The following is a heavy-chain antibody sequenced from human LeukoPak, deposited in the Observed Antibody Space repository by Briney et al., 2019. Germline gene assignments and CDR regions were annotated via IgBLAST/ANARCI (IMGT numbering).Heavy chain of an antibody. CDR2: IYYSGST. J-gene: IGHJ6*02. CDR3: ARDPQFSGYYGMDV. CDR1: GGSISSSSYY. Sequence: SETLSLTCTVSGGSISSSSYYRGWIRQPPGKGLEWIGSIYYSGSTYYNPSLKSRVTISVDTSKNQFSLKLSSVTAADTAVYYCARDPQFSGYYGMDVWGQGTTVTVSS. V-gene: IGHV4-39*02.